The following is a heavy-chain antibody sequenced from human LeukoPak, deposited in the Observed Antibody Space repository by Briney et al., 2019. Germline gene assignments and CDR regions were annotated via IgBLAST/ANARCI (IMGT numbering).Heavy chain of an antibody. Sequence: ASVKVSCKASGYTFTAYYIHWVRQAPGQGLEWMGWINPNSGGTEYAQTFQGRVTLTRDTSINTAYMELSRMRSDDTAVYYCASFYAPDRGIESQNLVTVYWGQGTLVSVSS. CDR2: INPNSGGT. CDR1: GYTFTAYY. D-gene: IGHD2/OR15-2a*01. V-gene: IGHV1-2*02. CDR3: ASFYAPDRGIESQNLVTVY. J-gene: IGHJ4*02.